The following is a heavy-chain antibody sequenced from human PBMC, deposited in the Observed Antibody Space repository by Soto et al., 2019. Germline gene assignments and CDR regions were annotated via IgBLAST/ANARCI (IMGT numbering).Heavy chain of an antibody. CDR2: ISPTGGTT. J-gene: IGHJ4*02. V-gene: IGHV3-64D*06. CDR1: GFTFSTSP. Sequence: PGGSLRLSCSASGFTFSTSPMHWVRQAPEKGLEYVSAISPTGGTTYYADSLKGRFTTSRDNSKSTLYIHMSSLRIDDTAVYYCGRKEVSGPIDYWGQGTLVTVSS. CDR3: GRKEVSGPIDY.